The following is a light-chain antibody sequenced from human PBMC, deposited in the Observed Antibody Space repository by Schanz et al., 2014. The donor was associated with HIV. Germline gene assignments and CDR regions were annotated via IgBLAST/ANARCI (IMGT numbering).Light chain of an antibody. CDR1: SSDVGGYNY. Sequence: QSALTQPASVSGSPGQSITIPCTGTSSDVGGYNYVAWYQQHPGKAPKLMIYDVSDRPSGVSNRFSGSKSGNTASLTISGLQPEDEADYYCSSYTSSSTPVVFGGGTKLTVL. CDR2: DVS. V-gene: IGLV2-14*03. CDR3: SSYTSSSTPVV. J-gene: IGLJ2*01.